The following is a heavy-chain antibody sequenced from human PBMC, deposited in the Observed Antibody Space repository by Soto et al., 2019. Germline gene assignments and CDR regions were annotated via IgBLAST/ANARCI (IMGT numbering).Heavy chain of an antibody. Sequence: ASVKVSCKASGYTFTGYYMHWVRQAPGQGLEWMGWINPNSGGTNYAQKFQGWVTMTRDTSISTAYMELSRLRSDDTAVYYCAVELATATRTSPVQGGGNGTFDIWGQGTMVTVSS. CDR2: INPNSGGT. D-gene: IGHD1-26*01. V-gene: IGHV1-2*04. CDR1: GYTFTGYY. J-gene: IGHJ3*02. CDR3: AVELATATRTSPVQGGGNGTFDI.